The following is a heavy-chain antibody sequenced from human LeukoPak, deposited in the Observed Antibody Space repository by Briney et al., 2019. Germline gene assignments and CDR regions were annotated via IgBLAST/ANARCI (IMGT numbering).Heavy chain of an antibody. CDR1: GYTFTYRY. Sequence: GASVKVSCKASGYTFTYRYLHWVRQAPGQALEWMGWITPFNGNTNYAQKFQDRVTITRDRSMSTAYMELSSLRSEDTAMYYCARGRLMRWLQNRYYYMDVWGKGTTVTVSS. V-gene: IGHV1-45*02. D-gene: IGHD5-24*01. CDR3: ARGRLMRWLQNRYYYMDV. J-gene: IGHJ6*03. CDR2: ITPFNGNT.